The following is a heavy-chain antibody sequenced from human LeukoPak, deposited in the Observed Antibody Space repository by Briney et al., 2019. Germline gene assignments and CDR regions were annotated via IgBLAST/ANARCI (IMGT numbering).Heavy chain of an antibody. CDR3: ARHYDSSGYWYCFDY. J-gene: IGHJ4*02. V-gene: IGHV4-39*01. Sequence: SETLSLTCTVSGGSISSSSYYWGWIRQPPGKGLEWIGSIYYSGSTYYNPSLKSRVTISVDTSKNQFSLKLSSVTAADTAVYYCARHYDSSGYWYCFDYWGQGTLVTVSS. CDR1: GGSISSSSYY. D-gene: IGHD3-22*01. CDR2: IYYSGST.